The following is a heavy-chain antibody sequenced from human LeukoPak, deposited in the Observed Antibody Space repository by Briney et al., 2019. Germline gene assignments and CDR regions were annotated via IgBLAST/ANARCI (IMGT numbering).Heavy chain of an antibody. D-gene: IGHD3-22*01. V-gene: IGHV4-4*09. CDR1: SGSISSYY. Sequence: SETLSLTCTVSSGSISSYYWSWIRQPPGKGPEWVGYIYTSGSTNYNPSLKSRVTISVDTSKNQFSLKLSSVTAADTAVYYCARLRYFDSSGYYPTWGQGTLVTVSS. CDR3: ARLRYFDSSGYYPT. CDR2: IYTSGST. J-gene: IGHJ5*02.